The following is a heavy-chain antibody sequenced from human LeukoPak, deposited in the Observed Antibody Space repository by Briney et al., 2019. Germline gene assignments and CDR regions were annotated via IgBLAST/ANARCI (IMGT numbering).Heavy chain of an antibody. D-gene: IGHD5-18*01. Sequence: SETLSLTRAVYGGSFSGYYWSWIRQPPGKGLEWIGEINHSGSTNYNPSLKSRVTISVDTSKNQFSLKLSSVTAADTAVYYCARGSVDTAMFYYYYYMDVWGKGTTVTISS. CDR3: ARGSVDTAMFYYYYYMDV. CDR1: GGSFSGYY. V-gene: IGHV4-34*01. CDR2: INHSGST. J-gene: IGHJ6*03.